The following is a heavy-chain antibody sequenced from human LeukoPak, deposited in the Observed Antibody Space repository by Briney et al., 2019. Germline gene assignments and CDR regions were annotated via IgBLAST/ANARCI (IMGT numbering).Heavy chain of an antibody. Sequence: ASVKVSCKASGYTFTGYYMHWVRQAPGQGLEWMGRIIPILGIANYAQKFQGRVTITADKSTSTAYMELSSLRSEDTAVYYCARVKGGDYVPYYYGMDVWGQGTTVTVSS. D-gene: IGHD4-17*01. CDR2: IIPILGIA. CDR3: ARVKGGDYVPYYYGMDV. CDR1: GYTFTGYY. J-gene: IGHJ6*02. V-gene: IGHV1-69*04.